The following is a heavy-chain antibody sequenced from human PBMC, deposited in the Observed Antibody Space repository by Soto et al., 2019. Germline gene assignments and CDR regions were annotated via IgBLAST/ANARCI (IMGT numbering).Heavy chain of an antibody. J-gene: IGHJ4*02. D-gene: IGHD6-19*01. CDR2: IKHDGSEK. CDR3: ARDGVGWDY. V-gene: IGHV3-7*05. CDR1: GFTFSRYW. Sequence: GGSLRLSCAASGFTFSRYWMSWVRQAPGKGLEWVANIKHDGSEKYYVDSVMGRFTISKDDAKNSLYLQMNSLRAEDTAVYYCARDGVGWDYWGQGTLVTVSS.